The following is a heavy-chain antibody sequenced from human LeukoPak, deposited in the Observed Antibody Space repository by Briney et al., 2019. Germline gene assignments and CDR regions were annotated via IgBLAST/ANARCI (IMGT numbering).Heavy chain of an antibody. V-gene: IGHV1-2*02. CDR2: ISPNTGGT. D-gene: IGHD6-19*01. Sequence: ASVKVSCKASGYTFTSYYLHWVRQAPGQGLGWMGWISPNTGGTNSTQKFQGRVTMTRDTSINTAYMELGRLTSDDTAVYYCARFISYSSGWAFLDYWGQGTQVTVSS. J-gene: IGHJ4*02. CDR1: GYTFTSYY. CDR3: ARFISYSSGWAFLDY.